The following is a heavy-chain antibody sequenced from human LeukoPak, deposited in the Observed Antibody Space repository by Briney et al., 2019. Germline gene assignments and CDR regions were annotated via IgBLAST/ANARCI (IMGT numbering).Heavy chain of an antibody. D-gene: IGHD3-3*01. V-gene: IGHV1-2*02. CDR3: ARDYSENPPYYDFWSGFYRGFFDY. J-gene: IGHJ4*02. CDR2: INPNNGGT. CDR1: GYTFTGYY. Sequence: PGASVKVSCKASGYTFTGYYIHWVRQAPGQGLEWMGWINPNNGGTNYAQKFQGRVTMTRDTSISTAYMELSRLRSDDTAVYYCARDYSENPPYYDFWSGFYRGFFDYWGQGTLVTVSS.